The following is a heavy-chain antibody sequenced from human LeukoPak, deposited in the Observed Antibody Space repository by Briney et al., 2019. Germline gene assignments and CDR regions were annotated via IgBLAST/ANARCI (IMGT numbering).Heavy chain of an antibody. Sequence: SETLSLTCTVSGGSISSSSYYWGWIRQPPGKGLEWIGSIYYSGSTYYNPSLKSRVTISVDTSKNQFSLKLSSVTAADTAVYYCARGEVQQLAFDYWGQGTLVTVSS. CDR3: ARGEVQQLAFDY. CDR1: GGSISSSSYY. V-gene: IGHV4-39*07. CDR2: IYYSGST. J-gene: IGHJ4*02. D-gene: IGHD6-13*01.